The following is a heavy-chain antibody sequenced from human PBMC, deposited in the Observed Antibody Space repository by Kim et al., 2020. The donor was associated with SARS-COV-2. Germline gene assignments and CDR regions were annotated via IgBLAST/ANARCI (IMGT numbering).Heavy chain of an antibody. CDR2: ISGSGGST. CDR1: GFTFSSYA. V-gene: IGHV3-23*01. J-gene: IGHJ6*02. CDR3: AKETGYCSSTSCYYYYGMDV. Sequence: GGSLRLSCAASGFTFSSYAMSWVRQAPGKGLEWVSAISGSGGSTYYADSVKGRFTISRDNSKNTLYLQMNSLRAEDTAVYYCAKETGYCSSTSCYYYYGMDVWGPGTTVTVSS. D-gene: IGHD2-2*01.